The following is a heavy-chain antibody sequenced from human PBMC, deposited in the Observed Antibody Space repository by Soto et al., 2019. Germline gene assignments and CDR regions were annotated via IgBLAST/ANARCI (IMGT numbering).Heavy chain of an antibody. CDR1: GFTFSSYA. CDR3: ARSLHSYCSGGSCTAFDI. J-gene: IGHJ3*02. V-gene: IGHV3-64*01. CDR2: ISSNGGST. D-gene: IGHD2-15*01. Sequence: PGGSLRLSCAASGFTFSSYAMHWVRQAPGKGLEYVSAISSNGGSTYYANSVKGRFTISRDNSKNTLYLQMGSLRAEDMAVYYCARSLHSYCSGGSCTAFDIWGQGTMVTVSS.